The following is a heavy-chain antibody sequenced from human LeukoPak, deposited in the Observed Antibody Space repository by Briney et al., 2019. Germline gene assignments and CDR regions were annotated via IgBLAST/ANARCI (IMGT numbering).Heavy chain of an antibody. Sequence: ASVKVSCKASGYTFTGYYMHWVRQAPGQGLEWMGWINPNSGGTNYAQKFQGRVTMTRDTSISTAYMELSRLRFDDTAVYYCARDLDNWNDVGPLDYWGQGTLVTVSS. J-gene: IGHJ4*02. V-gene: IGHV1-2*02. CDR1: GYTFTGYY. CDR2: INPNSGGT. D-gene: IGHD1-20*01. CDR3: ARDLDNWNDVGPLDY.